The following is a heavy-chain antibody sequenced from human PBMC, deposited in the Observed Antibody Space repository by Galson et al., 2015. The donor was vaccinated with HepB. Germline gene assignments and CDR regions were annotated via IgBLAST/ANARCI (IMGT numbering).Heavy chain of an antibody. V-gene: IGHV1-18*01. CDR2: ISPHNGYT. Sequence: SVKVSCKASGYTFTSYGITWVRQAPGQGLEWMGRISPHNGYTTYPQNFQGRVTMTTDASTSIAYMEVRRLRSDDTAVYYCARGGYVVAVGATQNNWFDPWGQGTLVTVSS. J-gene: IGHJ5*02. D-gene: IGHD2-15*01. CDR3: ARGGYVVAVGATQNNWFDP. CDR1: GYTFTSYG.